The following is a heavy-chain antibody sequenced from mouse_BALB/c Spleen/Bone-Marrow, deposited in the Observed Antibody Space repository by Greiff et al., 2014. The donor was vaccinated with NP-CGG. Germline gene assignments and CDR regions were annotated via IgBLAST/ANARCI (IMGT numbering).Heavy chain of an antibody. CDR3: ARGDNSDY. CDR2: IAPGSVST. Sequence: DLVKPGASVKLSCKASGYTFTSYWINWIKQRPGQGLEWIGRIAPGSVSTYYNEMFKGKATLTVDTSSSTAYIQLSSLSSEDSAVYFRARGDNSDYRGQGTTLTVSS. CDR1: GYTFTSYW. V-gene: IGHV1S41*01. J-gene: IGHJ2*01.